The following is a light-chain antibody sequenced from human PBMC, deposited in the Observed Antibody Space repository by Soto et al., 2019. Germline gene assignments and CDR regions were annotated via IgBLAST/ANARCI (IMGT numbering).Light chain of an antibody. CDR1: QSVSSH. V-gene: IGKV3-11*01. CDR3: QQRSNWPLT. CDR2: DAS. J-gene: IGKJ4*01. Sequence: EIVLTQSPATLSLSPGERAALSCRASQSVSSHLAWYQQKPGQAPRLLIYDASNRATGIAARFSGSGSGTDFTLIISRLEPEDLAVYYCQQRSNWPLTFGGGTKVEIK.